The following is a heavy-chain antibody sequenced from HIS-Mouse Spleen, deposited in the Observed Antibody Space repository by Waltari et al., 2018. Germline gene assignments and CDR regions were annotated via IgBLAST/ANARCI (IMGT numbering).Heavy chain of an antibody. CDR2: INPNSGGT. D-gene: IGHD1-26*01. CDR3: ASVSSGSYGGGYFQH. Sequence: QVQLVQSGAEVKKPGASVKVSCKASGYTFTGYYMPWVRPAPGQGLEWMGWINPNSGGTNYAQKFQGRVTMTRDTSISTAYMELRRLRSDDTAVYYCASVSSGSYGGGYFQHWGQGTLVTVSS. V-gene: IGHV1-2*02. J-gene: IGHJ1*01. CDR1: GYTFTGYY.